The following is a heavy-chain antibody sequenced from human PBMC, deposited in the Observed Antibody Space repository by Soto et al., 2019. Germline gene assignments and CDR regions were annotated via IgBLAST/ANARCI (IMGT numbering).Heavy chain of an antibody. CDR2: ISAYNGNT. CDR3: ARLSRLYYDILTGHIPDAFDI. J-gene: IGHJ3*02. V-gene: IGHV1-18*01. Sequence: GASVKVSCKASGYTFTSYGISWVRQAPGQGLEWMGWISAYNGNTNYAQKLQGRVTMTSADKSISTAYLQWSSLKASDTAMYYCARLSRLYYDILTGHIPDAFDIWGQGTMVTVSS. CDR1: GYTFTSYG. D-gene: IGHD3-9*01.